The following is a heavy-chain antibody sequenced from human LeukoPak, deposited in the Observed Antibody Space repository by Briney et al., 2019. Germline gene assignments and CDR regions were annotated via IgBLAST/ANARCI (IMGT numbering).Heavy chain of an antibody. D-gene: IGHD2-8*01. Sequence: SETLSLTCTVSGGSISGDYWSWIRQPPGKGLEWIGYINYDGSTNYNRSVKRRVTMSVDTSRNQFTLKLTSVTAADTAVYYCARDFISVFSESRSHLDPWGQGTLVTVSS. CDR3: ARDFISVFSESRSHLDP. CDR2: INYDGST. V-gene: IGHV4-59*01. J-gene: IGHJ5*02. CDR1: GGSISGDY.